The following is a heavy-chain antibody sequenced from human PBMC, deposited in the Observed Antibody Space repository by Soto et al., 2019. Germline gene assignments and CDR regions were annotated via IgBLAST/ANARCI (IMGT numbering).Heavy chain of an antibody. CDR1: GDSVYSNTAA. Sequence: SPTLSLTCGISGDSVYSNTAAGNWIWSSPSRGLEWLGRTYYRYNWGDDYAVSVKSRITVNPDTTKNHFSLQLISLAPADTAVYYCAKDPPVGVTTLDYWGQGTLVTVSS. CDR2: TYYRYNWGD. D-gene: IGHD4-17*01. V-gene: IGHV6-1*01. CDR3: AKDPPVGVTTLDY. J-gene: IGHJ4*02.